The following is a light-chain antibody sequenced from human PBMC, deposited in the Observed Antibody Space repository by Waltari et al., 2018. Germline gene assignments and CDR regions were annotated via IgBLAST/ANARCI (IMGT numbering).Light chain of an antibody. Sequence: QSVLTQPPSVSAAPGQRVTISCSGGRSNIGNNNVSWYRQFPGTATKLLIYEDTARPSGIAGRVSGSKSGTSATLDITGLQAGDDADYDCGTWDSSLSGAVFGGGTHLTVL. CDR2: EDT. J-gene: IGLJ7*01. CDR3: GTWDSSLSGAV. CDR1: RSNIGNNN. V-gene: IGLV1-51*02.